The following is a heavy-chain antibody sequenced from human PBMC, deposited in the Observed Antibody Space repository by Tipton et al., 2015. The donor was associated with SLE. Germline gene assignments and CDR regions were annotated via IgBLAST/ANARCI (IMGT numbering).Heavy chain of an antibody. CDR1: GGSITTYY. Sequence: LRLSCSVSGGSITTYYWSWIRQTPGKGLEWIGYIYYSGTANYNPSLKSRVTMSVDTSKNQFSLKLTSVSAADTAVYFCAAGSHSSGYYVGGAFDYWGQGTLVPVSS. D-gene: IGHD3-22*01. J-gene: IGHJ4*02. CDR2: IYYSGTA. V-gene: IGHV4-59*01. CDR3: AAGSHSSGYYVGGAFDY.